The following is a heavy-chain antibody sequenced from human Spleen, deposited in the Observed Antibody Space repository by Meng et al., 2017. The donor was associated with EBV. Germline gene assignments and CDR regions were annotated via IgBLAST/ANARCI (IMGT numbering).Heavy chain of an antibody. CDR2: INQSGSI. D-gene: IGHD1-26*01. V-gene: IGHV4-34*01. Sequence: QVQVPQRGAEVLNPSEPLSLTCAISVGPFIYYYWSWIRQPPGKGLELIGEINQSGSIYYNPSLMGRVTISGDTSRNQFSLKLISVTAADTAVYYCARGPYYEWGQGTLVTVSS. CDR1: VGPFIYYY. J-gene: IGHJ4*02. CDR3: ARGPYYE.